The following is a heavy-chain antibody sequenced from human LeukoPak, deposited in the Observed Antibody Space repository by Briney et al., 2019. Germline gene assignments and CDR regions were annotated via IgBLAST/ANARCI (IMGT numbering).Heavy chain of an antibody. CDR2: IYYSGST. V-gene: IGHV4-39*01. CDR3: ARQRQQLVKRIDY. J-gene: IGHJ4*02. D-gene: IGHD6-13*01. CDR1: GGSISSSSYY. Sequence: SETLSLTCTVSGGSISSSSYYWGWIRQPPGKGLEWIGSIYYSGSTYYNPSLKSRVTISVDTSKNQFSLKLSSVTTADTAVYYCARQRQQLVKRIDYWGQGTLVTVSS.